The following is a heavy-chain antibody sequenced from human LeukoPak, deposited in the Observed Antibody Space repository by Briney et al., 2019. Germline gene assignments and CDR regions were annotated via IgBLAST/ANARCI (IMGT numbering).Heavy chain of an antibody. CDR2: ISSSSSTI. J-gene: IGHJ4*02. V-gene: IGHV3-48*04. D-gene: IGHD3-10*01. Sequence: GGSLRLSCAASGFTFSSYSMNWVRQAPGKGLEWDSYISSSSSTIYCADSVKGRFTISRDNAKNSLYLQMNSLRAEDTAVYYCARALSGESPYFDYWGQGTLVTVPS. CDR1: GFTFSSYS. CDR3: ARALSGESPYFDY.